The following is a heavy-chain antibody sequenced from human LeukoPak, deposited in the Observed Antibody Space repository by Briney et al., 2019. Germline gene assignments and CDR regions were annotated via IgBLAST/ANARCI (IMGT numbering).Heavy chain of an antibody. Sequence: GASVKVSCKASGYTFTSYTINWVRQAPGQRLEWMGWINAGNGNTKYSQVFKDRVTITRDTSASTAYMELSSLRSEDMAVYYCARARYETRIWPKSRYDYYHYMDVWGKGATVTVSS. D-gene: IGHD3-3*01. J-gene: IGHJ6*03. CDR2: INAGNGNT. CDR1: GYTFTSYT. V-gene: IGHV1-3*03. CDR3: ARARYETRIWPKSRYDYYHYMDV.